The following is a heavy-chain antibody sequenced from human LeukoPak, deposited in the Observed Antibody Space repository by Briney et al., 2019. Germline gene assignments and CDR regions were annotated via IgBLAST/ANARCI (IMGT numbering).Heavy chain of an antibody. Sequence: GGSLRLSCAASGFTFSNYWMSWVRQAPGKGLEWVANIKQDGSEKYYVDSVKGRFTISRDNAKNSLYLQMNSLRAEDTAVYYCAREYDSGSYPADYWGQGTLVTVSS. CDR2: IKQDGSEK. J-gene: IGHJ4*02. D-gene: IGHD1-26*01. V-gene: IGHV3-7*01. CDR3: AREYDSGSYPADY. CDR1: GFTFSNYW.